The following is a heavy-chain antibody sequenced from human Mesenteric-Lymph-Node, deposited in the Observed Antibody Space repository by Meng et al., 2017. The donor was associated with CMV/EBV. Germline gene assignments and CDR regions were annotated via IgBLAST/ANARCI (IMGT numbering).Heavy chain of an antibody. D-gene: IGHD3-22*01. CDR1: GFTFSGYG. J-gene: IGHJ4*02. Sequence: GGSLRLSCAASGFTFSGYGMHWVRQAAGKGLQWVARIRHDGSDKYYADSVRGRLTISRDNSKNTLYLQMNRLKTEDTAVYYCAKDLSYYYDSRGIDYWGQGTLVTVSS. V-gene: IGHV3-30*02. CDR3: AKDLSYYYDSRGIDY. CDR2: IRHDGSDK.